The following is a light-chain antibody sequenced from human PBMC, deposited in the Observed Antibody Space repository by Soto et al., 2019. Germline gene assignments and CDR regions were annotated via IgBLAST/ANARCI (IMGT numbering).Light chain of an antibody. J-gene: IGLJ1*01. CDR2: DDD. Sequence: QSVMTQPPSVSAAPGQRVTISCSGSSSNIGGNSVSWYQQLPGTAPKLLIYDDDKRPSGIPDRVSGSKSGTSATLGITGFQTGDEADHYCGSWDSRLSAYVFGTGTKLTVL. CDR3: GSWDSRLSAYV. CDR1: SSNIGGNS. V-gene: IGLV1-51*01.